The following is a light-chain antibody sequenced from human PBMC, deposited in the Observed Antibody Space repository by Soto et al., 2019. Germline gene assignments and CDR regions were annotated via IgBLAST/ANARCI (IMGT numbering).Light chain of an antibody. CDR3: QQRSNWPWT. CDR1: ESVSTW. CDR2: GAS. Sequence: TQSPSTLSASVGDRVTITCRASESVSTWLAWYQQKPGQAPRLLIFGASTRATGFPARFSGSGSGTDFTLTISSLEPEDFAVYYCQQRSNWPWTFGQGTKVDIK. V-gene: IGKV3-11*01. J-gene: IGKJ1*01.